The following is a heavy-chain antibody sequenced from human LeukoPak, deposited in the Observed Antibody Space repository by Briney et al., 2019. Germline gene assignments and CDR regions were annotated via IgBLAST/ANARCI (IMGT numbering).Heavy chain of an antibody. D-gene: IGHD3-22*01. CDR2: ISCRGGST. CDR1: GFTFSSYA. J-gene: IGHJ4*02. Sequence: SGGSLRLSCAASGFTFSSYAMSWVRQAPGKGLEWVSAISCRGGSTYYADSVKGRFTISRDNSKNTLYLQMNSLRAEDTAVYYCAKDSGRDYYDSSGYYYPFDYWGQGTLVTVTS. V-gene: IGHV3-23*01. CDR3: AKDSGRDYYDSSGYYYPFDY.